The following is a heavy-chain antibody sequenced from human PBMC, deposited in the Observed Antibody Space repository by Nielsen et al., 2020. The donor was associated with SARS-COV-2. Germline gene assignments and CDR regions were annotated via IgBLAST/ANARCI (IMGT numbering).Heavy chain of an antibody. D-gene: IGHD3-3*01. Sequence: GGLLPPTGPAPGLPFSSIWAAWASQAPGQGLVWVSPINPSGSSTAYADSVKGRFAVSRDNAGNTVVLQIHSLRVEDTAVYYCAGGADFWSGTQKYYMDVWGKGTTVIVSS. J-gene: IGHJ6*03. CDR1: GLPFSSIW. CDR3: AGGADFWSGTQKYYMDV. V-gene: IGHV3-74*01. CDR2: INPSGSST.